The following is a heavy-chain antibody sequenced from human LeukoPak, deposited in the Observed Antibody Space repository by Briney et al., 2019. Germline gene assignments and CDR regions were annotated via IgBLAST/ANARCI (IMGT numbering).Heavy chain of an antibody. V-gene: IGHV1-69*04. CDR2: IIPILGIA. J-gene: IGHJ4*02. Sequence: SVKVSCKASGGTFSSYAICWVRQAPGQGLEWMGRIIPILGIANYAQKFQGRVTITADKSTSTAYMELSSLRSEDTAVYYCARERDLGYCSSTSCYVLDYWGQGTLVTVSS. D-gene: IGHD2-2*01. CDR3: ARERDLGYCSSTSCYVLDY. CDR1: GGTFSSYA.